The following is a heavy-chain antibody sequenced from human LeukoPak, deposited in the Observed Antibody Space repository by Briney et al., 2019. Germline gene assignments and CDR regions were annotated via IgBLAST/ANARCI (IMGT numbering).Heavy chain of an antibody. J-gene: IGHJ4*02. Sequence: ASVKVSCKVSGYTXTELSMHWVRQAPGKGLEWMGGFDHEDGETIYAQKFQGRVTMTEDTSTDTAYMELSSLRSEDTAVYYCATDFPNYGDLYFDYWGQGTLVTVSS. CDR2: FDHEDGET. CDR1: GYTXTELS. V-gene: IGHV1-24*01. D-gene: IGHD4-17*01. CDR3: ATDFPNYGDLYFDY.